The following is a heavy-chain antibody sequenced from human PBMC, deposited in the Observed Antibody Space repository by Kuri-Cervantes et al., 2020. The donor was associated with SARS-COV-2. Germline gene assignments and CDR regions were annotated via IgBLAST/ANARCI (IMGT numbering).Heavy chain of an antibody. CDR2: IYYSGST. CDR3: ARDRGGHDAFDI. V-gene: IGHV4-39*07. CDR1: GGSISSSSYY. Sequence: ESLKISCTVSGGSISSSSYYWGWIRQPPGKGLEWIGSIYYSGSTYYNPSLKSRVTISVDTSKNQFSLKLSSVTAADTAVYYCARDRGGHDAFDIWGQGTMVTVSS. J-gene: IGHJ3*02. D-gene: IGHD3-10*01.